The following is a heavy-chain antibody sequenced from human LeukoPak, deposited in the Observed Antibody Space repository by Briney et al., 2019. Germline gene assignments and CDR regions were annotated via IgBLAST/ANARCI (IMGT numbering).Heavy chain of an antibody. Sequence: HPGGSLRLSCAASGFTFSSYEMNWVRQASGKGLEWVGRIRSKANNYATAYAESVKGRFTISRDDSKNTAYLQMNSLKAEDTAVYYCTTIDEVNRKLDYWGQGTLVTVSS. D-gene: IGHD1-14*01. CDR3: TTIDEVNRKLDY. CDR1: GFTFSSYE. J-gene: IGHJ4*02. V-gene: IGHV3-73*01. CDR2: IRSKANNYAT.